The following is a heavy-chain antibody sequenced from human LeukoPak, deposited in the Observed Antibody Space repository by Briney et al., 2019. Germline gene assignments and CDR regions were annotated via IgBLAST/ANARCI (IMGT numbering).Heavy chain of an antibody. J-gene: IGHJ4*02. CDR3: ARPYSSSYGFDY. CDR2: ISYDGSNK. CDR1: GFTFSSYA. D-gene: IGHD6-6*01. Sequence: GGSLILSCAASGFTFSSYAMHWVRQAPGKGLEWVAVISYDGSNKYYADSVKGRFTISRDNSKNTMYLQMTSLRAEDTAVYYCARPYSSSYGFDYWGQGPLATVSS. V-gene: IGHV3-30-3*01.